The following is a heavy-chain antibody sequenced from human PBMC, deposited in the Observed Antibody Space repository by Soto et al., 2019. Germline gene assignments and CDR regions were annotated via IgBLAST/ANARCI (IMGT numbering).Heavy chain of an antibody. CDR1: GFTFSSNW. D-gene: IGHD1-26*01. J-gene: IGHJ4*02. CDR2: LNSDGSST. CDR3: GKSVGWAPVDH. Sequence: EVQLVESGGGLVQPGGYLRLSCAAFGFTFSSNWMHWVRQVPGKGLVWVSRLNSDGSSTSYADSVKGRFTISIDNAKNTLYLQMNTLRAEDTAVYYCGKSVGWAPVDHWGQGTLVTVSS. V-gene: IGHV3-74*01.